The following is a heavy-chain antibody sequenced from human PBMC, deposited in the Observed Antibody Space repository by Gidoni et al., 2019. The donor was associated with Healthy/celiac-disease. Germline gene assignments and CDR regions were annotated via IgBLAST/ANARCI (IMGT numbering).Heavy chain of an antibody. V-gene: IGHV3-7*04. D-gene: IGHD2-15*01. J-gene: IGHJ4*02. CDR3: ARDHGDIVVVVAATGLFDY. CDR2: IKQDGSEK. CDR1: GFTFSRYW. Sequence: EVQLVESGGGLVQPGGSLRLSCAASGFTFSRYWMRWVRQAPGKGLEWVANIKQDGSEKYYVDSVKGRFTISRDNAKNSLYLQTNSLRAEDTAVYYCARDHGDIVVVVAATGLFDYWGQGTLVTVSS.